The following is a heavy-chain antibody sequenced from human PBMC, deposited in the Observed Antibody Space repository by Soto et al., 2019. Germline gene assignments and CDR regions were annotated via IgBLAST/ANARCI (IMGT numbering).Heavy chain of an antibody. J-gene: IGHJ6*02. D-gene: IGHD3-22*01. V-gene: IGHV3-23*01. CDR1: GFTFSSYA. Sequence: GGSLRLSCAASGFTFSSYAMSWVRQAPGKGLEWVSSTSGSGGDVYHAGSVKGRFTISRDNSKNTLYLQMNSLRAEDTAIYYCAKGWLYGAGIGVWGQGTTVTVSS. CDR2: TSGSGGDV. CDR3: AKGWLYGAGIGV.